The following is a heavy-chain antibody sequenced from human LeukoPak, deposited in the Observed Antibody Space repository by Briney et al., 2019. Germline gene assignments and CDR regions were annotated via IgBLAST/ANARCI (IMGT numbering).Heavy chain of an antibody. J-gene: IGHJ4*02. V-gene: IGHV3-74*01. CDR1: GFTSSSYW. CDR3: ARDWGGYGPTSHDY. Sequence: GGSLRLSCAASGFTSSSYWMHWVRQAPGRGLVWVSRISSDGSSTIYADSVKGRFTISRDNPKNTLYLQMNSLRAEDTAVYYCARDWGGYGPTSHDYWGQGTLVTVSS. CDR2: ISSDGSST. D-gene: IGHD3-16*01.